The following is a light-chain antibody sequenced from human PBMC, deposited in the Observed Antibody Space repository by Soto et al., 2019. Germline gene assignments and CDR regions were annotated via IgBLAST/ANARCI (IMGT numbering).Light chain of an antibody. CDR3: SSYTTSNTRQIV. CDR1: SSDVGGYNY. J-gene: IGLJ1*01. V-gene: IGLV2-14*03. CDR2: DVS. Sequence: QSVLTQPASVSGSPGQSITISCTGTSSDVGGYNYVSWYRHHPGKAPKLMIYDVSNRPSGVSNRFSGSKSGNTASLTISGLQPKDEADYYCSSYTTSNTRQIVFGTGTKVTVL.